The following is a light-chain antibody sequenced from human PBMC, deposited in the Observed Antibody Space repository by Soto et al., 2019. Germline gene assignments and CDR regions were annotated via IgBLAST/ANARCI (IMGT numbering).Light chain of an antibody. CDR1: QGISTW. CDR2: AAS. J-gene: IGKJ5*01. V-gene: IGKV1D-12*01. CDR3: QQVNSFPPT. Sequence: DIQMTQSPSSVSASVGDRVTITCRASQGISTWLAWYQQKPGKAPQLLIYAASSLHSGVPSRFRGSRSGTDFPLTISTLQPEDFATYYCQQVNSFPPTFGQGTRLEMK.